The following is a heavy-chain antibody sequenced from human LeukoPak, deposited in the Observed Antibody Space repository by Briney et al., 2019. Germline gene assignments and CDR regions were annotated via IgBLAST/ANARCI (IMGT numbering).Heavy chain of an antibody. CDR2: MKEDGGEI. D-gene: IGHD4-23*01. J-gene: IGHJ4*02. Sequence: GGSLRLSCAASGFTFNTFWMSWVRQAPGKGLEWVANMKEDGGEINYVDSVKGRFTISRDNAKNSLYLQMNSLRVDDTAVYYCARDRGYSTFDYWGQGTLVTVSS. CDR3: ARDRGYSTFDY. V-gene: IGHV3-7*01. CDR1: GFTFNTFW.